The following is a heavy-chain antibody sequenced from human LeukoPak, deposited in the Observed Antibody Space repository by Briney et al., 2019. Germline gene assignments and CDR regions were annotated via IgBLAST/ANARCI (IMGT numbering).Heavy chain of an antibody. J-gene: IGHJ4*02. Sequence: GGSLRLSCAASGFTFSTHWMSWVRQAPGRGLEWVANINHDGSEKYYVDSVKGRFTISRDNAKNSLYLQMDSLRAEDTAVYYCARDSQHLNFDHWGQGTLVTVSS. V-gene: IGHV3-7*04. CDR1: GFTFSTHW. CDR2: INHDGSEK. D-gene: IGHD3-3*02. CDR3: ARDSQHLNFDH.